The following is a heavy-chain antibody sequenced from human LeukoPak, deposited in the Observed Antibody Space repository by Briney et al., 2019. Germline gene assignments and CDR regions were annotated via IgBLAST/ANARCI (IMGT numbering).Heavy chain of an antibody. V-gene: IGHV3-72*01. J-gene: IGHJ4*02. CDR2: TRNKANSYTT. CDR1: GFTFSDHY. Sequence: AGGSLRLSCAASGFTFSDHYMDWVRQAPGKGLEWVGRTRNKANSYTTEYAASVKGRFTISRDDSKNSLYLQMNSLKTEDTAVYYCAREDDTTGTTYWGQGTLVTVSS. CDR3: AREDDTTGTTY. D-gene: IGHD1-1*01.